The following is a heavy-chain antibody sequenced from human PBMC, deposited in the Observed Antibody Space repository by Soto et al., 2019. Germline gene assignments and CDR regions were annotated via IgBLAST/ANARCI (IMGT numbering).Heavy chain of an antibody. D-gene: IGHD2-15*01. Sequence: SVKVSCKASGGTFSSYAISWVRQAPGQGLEWMGGIIPIFGTANYAQKFQGRVTITADESTSTAYMELSSLRSEDTAVYYCARAPGGSGGHGAGYYYYGMDVWGQRTTVTVSS. J-gene: IGHJ6*02. CDR2: IIPIFGTA. V-gene: IGHV1-69*13. CDR3: ARAPGGSGGHGAGYYYYGMDV. CDR1: GGTFSSYA.